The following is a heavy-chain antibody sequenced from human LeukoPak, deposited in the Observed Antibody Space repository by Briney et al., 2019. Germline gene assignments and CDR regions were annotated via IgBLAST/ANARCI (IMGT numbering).Heavy chain of an antibody. D-gene: IGHD2-21*02. Sequence: PSETLSLTCTVSGGSISSYYWSWIRQPPGKGLEWIGYIYYSGSTYYNPSLKSRVSISVDTSNNQFSLKLSSVTAADTAVYYCARLAYCGGDYTCWFDPWGQGTLVTVSS. CDR1: GGSISSYY. V-gene: IGHV4-59*04. CDR2: IYYSGST. J-gene: IGHJ5*02. CDR3: ARLAYCGGDYTCWFDP.